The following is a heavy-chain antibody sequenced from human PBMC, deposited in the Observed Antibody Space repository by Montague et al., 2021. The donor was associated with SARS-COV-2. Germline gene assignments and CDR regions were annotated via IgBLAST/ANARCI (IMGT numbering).Heavy chain of an antibody. CDR3: AKSTHYYVSGTYYNTCYFDQ. Sequence: SLRLSCAASGFTFSNAWMSWVRQAPGKGLEWAGRIKSKTDGGTTDYAAPVKGRFTISRDDSKNTVLLQMNNLRAEDTAVYYCAKSTHYYVSGTYYNTCYFDQWGQGILVTVSS. V-gene: IGHV3-15*01. D-gene: IGHD3-10*01. CDR1: GFTFSNAW. J-gene: IGHJ4*02. CDR2: IKSKTDGGTT.